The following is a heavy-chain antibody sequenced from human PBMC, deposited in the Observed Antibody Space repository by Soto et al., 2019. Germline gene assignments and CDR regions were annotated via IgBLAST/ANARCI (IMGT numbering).Heavy chain of an antibody. J-gene: IGHJ5*02. Sequence: PGGPLRLSWAASGGTFSSYAVHWVRQTPGKGLEWVAVISYDGSNKYYADSVKGRFTISRDNSKNTLYLQMNSLRAEDTAVYYCARDSRYYYDSSGYNWFDPWGQGTLVTVSS. CDR2: ISYDGSNK. V-gene: IGHV3-30-3*01. D-gene: IGHD3-22*01. CDR1: GGTFSSYA. CDR3: ARDSRYYYDSSGYNWFDP.